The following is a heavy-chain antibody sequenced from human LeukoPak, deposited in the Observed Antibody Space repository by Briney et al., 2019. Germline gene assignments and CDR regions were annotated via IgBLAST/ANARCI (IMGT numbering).Heavy chain of an antibody. V-gene: IGHV3-21*01. CDR3: ARVRGYCSSTSCYADY. CDR1: AFTFSRYT. D-gene: IGHD2-2*01. CDR2: ITSIISYV. J-gene: IGHJ4*02. Sequence: AGSLRLACPASAFTFSRYTMNWVRQAPRKGLEWVSSITSIISYVYYADSGKGSFTDSRDNAKNSLSLQMNSLRAEDTAVYYCARVRGYCSSTSCYADYWGQGTLVTVSS.